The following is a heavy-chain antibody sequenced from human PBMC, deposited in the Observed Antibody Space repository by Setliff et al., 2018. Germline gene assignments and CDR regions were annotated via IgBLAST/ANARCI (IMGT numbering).Heavy chain of an antibody. J-gene: IGHJ6*02. D-gene: IGHD2-2*01. V-gene: IGHV3-74*01. CDR2: VNSDGSST. CDR1: GFTFSNAW. Sequence: GGSLRLSCAASGFTFSNAWMHWVRQAPGKGLVWVSRVNSDGSSTIYADSVKGRFTISRDNAKNTLYLQMNSLRAEDTAVYYCARGHIVVVPAAMGVGMDVWGQGTTVTVSS. CDR3: ARGHIVVVPAAMGVGMDV.